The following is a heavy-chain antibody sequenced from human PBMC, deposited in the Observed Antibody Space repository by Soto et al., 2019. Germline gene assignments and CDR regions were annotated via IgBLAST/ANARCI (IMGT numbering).Heavy chain of an antibody. CDR3: TTDRAVECYYDSSGYYCSFAFDI. CDR1: GFTFSNAW. CDR2: IKSKTDGGTT. V-gene: IGHV3-15*07. Sequence: GGSLRLSCAASGFTFSNAWMNWVRQAPGKGLEWVGRIKSKTDGGTTDYAAPVKGRFTISRDDSKNTLYLQMNSLKTEDTAVYYCTTDRAVECYYDSSGYYCSFAFDIWGQGTTVTVSS. D-gene: IGHD3-22*01. J-gene: IGHJ3*02.